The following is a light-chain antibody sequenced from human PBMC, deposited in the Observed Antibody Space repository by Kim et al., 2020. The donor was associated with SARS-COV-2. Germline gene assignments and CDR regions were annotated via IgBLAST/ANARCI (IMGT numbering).Light chain of an antibody. Sequence: DIQMTQSPSSLYASVVDRVTITCRASQGISNSLAWYQQKPGKVPKVLIYSASALQSGVPSRFSGSGSGTDFTLTISSLQPEDVATYYCQKYNAAPWTFGQGTKVDIK. CDR3: QKYNAAPWT. CDR2: SAS. V-gene: IGKV1-27*01. CDR1: QGISNS. J-gene: IGKJ1*01.